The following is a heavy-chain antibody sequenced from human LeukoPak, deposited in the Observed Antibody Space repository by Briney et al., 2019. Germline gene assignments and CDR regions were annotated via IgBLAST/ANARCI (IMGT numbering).Heavy chain of an antibody. D-gene: IGHD1-1*01. CDR2: ISYDGSNK. CDR3: ARETTGIPVYDAFDI. CDR1: GFTFSSYA. Sequence: GGSLRLSCAASGFTFSSYAMHWVRQAPGKGLEWVAVISYDGSNKYYADSVKGRFTISRDNSKNTLYLQMNSLRAEDTAVYYCARETTGIPVYDAFDIWGQGTMVTVSP. J-gene: IGHJ3*02. V-gene: IGHV3-30-3*01.